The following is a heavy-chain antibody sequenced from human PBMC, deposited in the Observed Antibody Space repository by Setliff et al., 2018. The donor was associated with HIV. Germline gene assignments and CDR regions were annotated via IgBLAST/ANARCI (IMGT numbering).Heavy chain of an antibody. Sequence: VASVKVSCKAYGGTFSNYGISWVRQAPGQGLEWMGRIIPILGIANYAQKFQGRVTITADKSTSTAYMELSSLRSEDTAVYYCARDGDGYNRNYYFDYWGQGTLVTVSS. CDR1: GGTFSNYG. CDR2: IIPILGIA. CDR3: ARDGDGYNRNYYFDY. D-gene: IGHD5-12*01. J-gene: IGHJ4*02. V-gene: IGHV1-69*04.